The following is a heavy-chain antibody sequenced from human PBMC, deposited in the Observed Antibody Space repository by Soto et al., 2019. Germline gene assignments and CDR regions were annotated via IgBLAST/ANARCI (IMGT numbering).Heavy chain of an antibody. D-gene: IGHD6-19*01. CDR3: ARVLAVAGDYYYYGMDV. J-gene: IGHJ6*02. V-gene: IGHV1-69*02. CDR1: GGTFSSCT. Sequence: VQLVQSGAEVKKPGSSVKVSCKASGGTFSSCTISWVRQAPGQGLEWMGRIIPILGIANYAQKFQGRVTITADKSTSTAYMELSSLRSEDTAVYYCARVLAVAGDYYYYGMDVWGQGTTVTVSS. CDR2: IIPILGIA.